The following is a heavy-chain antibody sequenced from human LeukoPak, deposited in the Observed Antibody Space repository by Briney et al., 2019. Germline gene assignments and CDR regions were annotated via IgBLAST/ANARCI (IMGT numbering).Heavy chain of an antibody. D-gene: IGHD5-24*01. CDR2: IDHSGST. Sequence: GSLRLSCAASGFTVSTNYMNWVRQAPGKGLEWIGEIDHSGSTNYNPSLKSRVTISVDTSKNQFSLRLISVTAADTAVYYCAREGGYLQLRYFDYWGQGTLVTVSS. CDR3: AREGGYLQLRYFDY. CDR1: GFTVSTNY. V-gene: IGHV4-34*01. J-gene: IGHJ4*02.